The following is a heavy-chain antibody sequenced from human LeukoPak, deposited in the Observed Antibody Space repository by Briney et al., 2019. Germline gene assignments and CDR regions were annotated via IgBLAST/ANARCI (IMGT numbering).Heavy chain of an antibody. D-gene: IGHD3-3*01. CDR3: ASTYYDFWRVPAGFDY. J-gene: IGHJ4*02. Sequence: GESLKISCKGSGYSFTSYWSGWVRQMPGKGLEWMGIIYPGDSDTRYSPSFQGQVTISADKSISTAYLQWSSLKASDTAMYYCASTYYDFWRVPAGFDYWGQGTLVTVSS. V-gene: IGHV5-51*01. CDR1: GYSFTSYW. CDR2: IYPGDSDT.